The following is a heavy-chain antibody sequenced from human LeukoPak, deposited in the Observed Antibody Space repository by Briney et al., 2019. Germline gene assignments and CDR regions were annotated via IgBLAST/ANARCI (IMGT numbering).Heavy chain of an antibody. CDR1: GYSFTSYW. CDR3: ARSLGYCSSTSCPFQH. J-gene: IGHJ1*01. V-gene: IGHV5-51*01. D-gene: IGHD2-2*01. CDR2: IYPGDSDT. Sequence: GESLKISCKGSGYSFTSYWIGWVRQMPEKGLEWMGIIYPGDSDTRYSPSFQGQVTISADKSISTAYLQWSSLKASDTAMYYCARSLGYCSSTSCPFQHWGQGTLVTVSS.